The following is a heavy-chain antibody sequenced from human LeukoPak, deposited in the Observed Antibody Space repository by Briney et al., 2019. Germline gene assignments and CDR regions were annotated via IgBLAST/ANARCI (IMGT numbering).Heavy chain of an antibody. Sequence: VASVKVSCKASGGTFSSYAISWVRQAPGQGLEWMGRIIPILGIANYAQKFPGRVTITADKSTSTAYMELSSLRSEDTAVYYCARATADYGDPAYYYYGMDVWGQGTTVTVSS. CDR2: IIPILGIA. CDR1: GGTFSSYA. J-gene: IGHJ6*02. D-gene: IGHD4-17*01. V-gene: IGHV1-69*04. CDR3: ARATADYGDPAYYYYGMDV.